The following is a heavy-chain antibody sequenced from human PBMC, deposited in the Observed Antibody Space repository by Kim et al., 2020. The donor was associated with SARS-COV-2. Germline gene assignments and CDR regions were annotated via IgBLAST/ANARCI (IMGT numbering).Heavy chain of an antibody. D-gene: IGHD2-2*01. CDR2: IDPSDSYT. J-gene: IGHJ5*02. CDR3: ARYPIVVVPAAIQRWFDP. V-gene: IGHV5-10-1*01. Sequence: GESLKISCKGSGYSFTSYWISWVRQMPGKGLEWMGRIDPSDSYTNYSPSFQGHVTISADKSISTAYLQWSSLKASDTAMYYCARYPIVVVPAAIQRWFDPWGQGTLVTVSS. CDR1: GYSFTSYW.